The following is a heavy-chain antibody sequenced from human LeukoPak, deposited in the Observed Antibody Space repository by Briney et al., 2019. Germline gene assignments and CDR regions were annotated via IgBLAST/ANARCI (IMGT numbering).Heavy chain of an antibody. CDR1: GFSLSTSPMC. CDR2: IDWDDDE. CDR3: ARVKSGEGMDV. D-gene: IGHD2-21*01. V-gene: IGHV2-70*11. J-gene: IGHJ6*02. Sequence: ESGPALVNPTQTLTLTCTFSGFSLSTSPMCVSWIRQPPGKALEWLARIDWDDDEHFSPSLMTRLTISKDTSKNQVVLTMSNMDPVDTATYYCARVKSGEGMDVWDQGTTVTVSS.